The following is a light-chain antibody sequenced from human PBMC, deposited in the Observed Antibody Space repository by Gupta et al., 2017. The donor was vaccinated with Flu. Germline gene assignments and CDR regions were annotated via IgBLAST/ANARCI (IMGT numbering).Light chain of an antibody. J-gene: IGLJ3*02. Sequence: QSVLTQPPSASGTPGPRVTISCSGSSSNIGSNTVNWYQQLPGTAPKLLIYSNNQRPSGVPDRFSGSKSGTSASLAISGRQSEDEADYYCAAWDDSRNGWVFGGGTKLTVL. CDR2: SNN. V-gene: IGLV1-44*01. CDR3: AAWDDSRNGWV. CDR1: SSNIGSNT.